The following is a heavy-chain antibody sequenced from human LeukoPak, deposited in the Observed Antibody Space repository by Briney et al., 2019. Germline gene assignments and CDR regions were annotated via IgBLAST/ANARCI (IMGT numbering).Heavy chain of an antibody. V-gene: IGHV3-30*18. CDR3: AKDQGGSGSYYDY. J-gene: IGHJ4*02. Sequence: GRSLRLSCAASGFTFSSYGMHWVRQAPGKGLEWVAVISYDGSNKYYADSVKGRFTISRDNSKNTLYLQMNSLRAEDTAVYYCAKDQGGSGSYYDYWGQGTLVTVSS. CDR1: GFTFSSYG. CDR2: ISYDGSNK. D-gene: IGHD1-26*01.